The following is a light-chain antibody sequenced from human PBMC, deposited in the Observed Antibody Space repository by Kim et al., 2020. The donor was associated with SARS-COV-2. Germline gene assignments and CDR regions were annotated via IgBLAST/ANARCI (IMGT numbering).Light chain of an antibody. Sequence: EEATINCKSSQSVLYSSNNKNYLGWYQRKPGQPPKLLIYWASTRESGVPDRFSGSGSATDFTLTISSLQAEDVAVYYCQQYYSGYTFGQGTKLEI. CDR3: QQYYSGYT. V-gene: IGKV4-1*01. CDR2: WAS. J-gene: IGKJ2*01. CDR1: QSVLYSSNNKNY.